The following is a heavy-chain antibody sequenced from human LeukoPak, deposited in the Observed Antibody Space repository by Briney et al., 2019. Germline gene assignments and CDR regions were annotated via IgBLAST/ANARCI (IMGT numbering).Heavy chain of an antibody. CDR2: IIPILGIA. Sequence: ASVKVSCKASGGTFSSYAISWVRQAPGQGLEWMGRIIPILGIANYAQKFQGRVTITADKSTSTAYMELSSLRSEDTAVYYCARDQEMATIRHYYYGMDVWGQGTTVTVSS. J-gene: IGHJ6*02. V-gene: IGHV1-69*04. CDR3: ARDQEMATIRHYYYGMDV. D-gene: IGHD5-12*01. CDR1: GGTFSSYA.